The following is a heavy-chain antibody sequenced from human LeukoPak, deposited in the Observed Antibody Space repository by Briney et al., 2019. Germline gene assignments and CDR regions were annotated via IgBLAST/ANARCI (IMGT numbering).Heavy chain of an antibody. CDR1: GYPISSGYY. CDR3: ARDRITGTTDFDY. D-gene: IGHD1-20*01. CDR2: IYHSGST. J-gene: IGHJ4*02. Sequence: SETLSLTCAVSGYPISSGYYWGWIRQPPGKGLEWIGSIYHSGSTYYNPSLKSRVTISVDTSKNQFSLKLSSVTAADTAVYYCARDRITGTTDFDYWGQGTLVTVSS. V-gene: IGHV4-38-2*02.